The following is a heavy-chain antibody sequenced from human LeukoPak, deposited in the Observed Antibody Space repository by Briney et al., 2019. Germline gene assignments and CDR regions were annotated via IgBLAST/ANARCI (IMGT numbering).Heavy chain of an antibody. D-gene: IGHD1-20*01. Sequence: SETLSLTCAVYGGSFSGYYWSWIRQPPGKGLEWIGEINHSGSTNYNPSLKSRVTISVDTSKNQFSLKLSSVTAADTAVYYCARAITGIARGMDVWGQGTTVTVSS. CDR1: GGSFSGYY. CDR3: ARAITGIARGMDV. V-gene: IGHV4-34*01. J-gene: IGHJ6*02. CDR2: INHSGST.